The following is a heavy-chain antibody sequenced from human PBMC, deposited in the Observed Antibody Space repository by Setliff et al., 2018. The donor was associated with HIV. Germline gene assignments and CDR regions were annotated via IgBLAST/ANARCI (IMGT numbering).Heavy chain of an antibody. Sequence: SETLSLTCAVSGYSISSSNWWGWIRQPPGKGLEWIGRIYTSGSANYNPSLKSRVTISVDTSKNQFSLKLSSVTVADTALYYCGRDEHGFNSNWYGVDWGQGTLVTVSS. V-gene: IGHV4-28*03. CDR1: GYSISSSNW. D-gene: IGHD6-13*01. CDR3: GRDEHGFNSNWYGVD. J-gene: IGHJ4*02. CDR2: IYTSGSA.